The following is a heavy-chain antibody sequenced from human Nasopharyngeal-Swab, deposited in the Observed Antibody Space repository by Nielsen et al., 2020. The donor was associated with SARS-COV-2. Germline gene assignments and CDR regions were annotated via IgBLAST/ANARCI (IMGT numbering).Heavy chain of an antibody. CDR2: ISSSSSYI. Sequence: GRSLRLSCAASGFTFSSYSVNWVRQAPGKGLEWVSSISSSSSYIYYADSVKGRFTISRDNAKNSLYLQMNSLRAEDTAVYYCASNTGPDYYYYYGMDVWGQGTTVTVSS. J-gene: IGHJ6*02. CDR3: ASNTGPDYYYYYGMDV. D-gene: IGHD1-1*01. CDR1: GFTFSSYS. V-gene: IGHV3-21*01.